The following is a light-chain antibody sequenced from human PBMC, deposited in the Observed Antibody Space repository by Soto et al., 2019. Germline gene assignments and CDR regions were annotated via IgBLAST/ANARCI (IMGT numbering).Light chain of an antibody. CDR3: QQYNNWPPLT. Sequence: EIVMTQSPATLSVSPGERVTLSCRASQSVTSNLAWYQQKPGQAPRLLIYGASTRATGIPARFSGSGSGTEFTLTISSLQSEDSAVYYCQQYNNWPPLTFGGGTKVEIK. CDR2: GAS. J-gene: IGKJ4*01. CDR1: QSVTSN. V-gene: IGKV3-15*01.